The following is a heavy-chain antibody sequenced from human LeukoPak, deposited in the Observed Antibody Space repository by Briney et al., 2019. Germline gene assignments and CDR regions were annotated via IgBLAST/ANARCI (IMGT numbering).Heavy chain of an antibody. Sequence: ASVTVSCTASGGTFSSYAISWVRQAPEQGLEWMGGIIPIFGTANYAQKFQGRVTITADESTSTAYMELSSLRSEDTAVYYCARGGLAYYDSSGYYSPWGQGTLVTVSS. D-gene: IGHD3-22*01. CDR1: GGTFSSYA. CDR3: ARGGLAYYDSSGYYSP. J-gene: IGHJ5*02. CDR2: IIPIFGTA. V-gene: IGHV1-69*13.